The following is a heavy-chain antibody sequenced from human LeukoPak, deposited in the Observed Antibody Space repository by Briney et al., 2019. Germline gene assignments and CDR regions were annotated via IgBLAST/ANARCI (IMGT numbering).Heavy chain of an antibody. CDR2: IIPIFGTA. CDR3: ARSVVPAAMRGAFDY. Sequence: SVKVSCKAAAGTFSSYAISWVRQAPAQGLEWMGGIIPIFGTANYAQKFQGRVTITADESTSTAYMELSSLRSEDTAVDYCARSVVPAAMRGAFDYWGQGTLVTVSS. V-gene: IGHV1-69*13. J-gene: IGHJ4*02. CDR1: AGTFSSYA. D-gene: IGHD2-2*01.